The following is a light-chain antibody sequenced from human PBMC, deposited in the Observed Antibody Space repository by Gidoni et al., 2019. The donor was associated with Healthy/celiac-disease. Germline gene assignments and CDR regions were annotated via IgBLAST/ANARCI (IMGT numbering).Light chain of an antibody. CDR3: QQYYSTPWT. Sequence: IERTQSPVSLAVSLGERATIHCKSSQSVLYSSNTNNYLAWYQQKPVQPPKLLIYWASTREAWVPDRFSGSGSGTDFTLTISSLQAEDVAVYYCQQYYSTPWTFXXXTKVEIK. CDR1: QSVLYSSNTNNY. J-gene: IGKJ1*01. V-gene: IGKV4-1*01. CDR2: WAS.